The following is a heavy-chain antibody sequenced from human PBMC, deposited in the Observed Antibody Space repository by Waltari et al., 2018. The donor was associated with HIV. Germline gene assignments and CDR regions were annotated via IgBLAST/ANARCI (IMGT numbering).Heavy chain of an antibody. CDR2: INQDGSEK. CDR1: GGSLSSSSYY. CDR3: ATEFGDHCEGSGYAN. V-gene: IGHV3-7*01. J-gene: IGHJ4*02. Sequence: LQLQESGPGLVKPSETLSLTCTVSGGSLSSSSYYWGWIRQPPGKGLEWVAKINQDGSEKYYVDSVKGRFTISRDNAKNSLLLQRNSLRAEDTAVYYCATEFGDHCEGSGYANWGQGTQVIVSS. D-gene: IGHD3-22*01.